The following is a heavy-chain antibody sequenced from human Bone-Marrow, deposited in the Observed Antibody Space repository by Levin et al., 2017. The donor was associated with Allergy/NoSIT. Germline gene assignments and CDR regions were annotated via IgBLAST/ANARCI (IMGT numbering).Heavy chain of an antibody. CDR2: ISYDGSKI. V-gene: IGHV3-30*18. J-gene: IGHJ4*02. CDR1: GFTFSSYG. CDR3: AKAYQSDSGYDFFFDY. D-gene: IGHD5-12*01. Sequence: GGSLRLSCAASGFTFSSYGFHWVRQAPGKGLEWVAVISYDGSKIYYADSVKGRFTISRDNSKNTLYLQMNSLRAEDTAVYHCAKAYQSDSGYDFFFDYWGQGTLVTVSS.